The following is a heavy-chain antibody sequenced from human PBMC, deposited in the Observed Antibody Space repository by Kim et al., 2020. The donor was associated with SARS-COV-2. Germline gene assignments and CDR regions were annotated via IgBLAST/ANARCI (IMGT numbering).Heavy chain of an antibody. D-gene: IGHD3-22*01. J-gene: IGHJ4*02. CDR3: ARDRTERAIGYDSSGYAPL. Sequence: SETLSLTCTVSGGSISSGGYYWSWIRQHPGKGLEWIGYIYYSGSTYYNPSLKSRVTISVDTSKNQFSLKLSSVTAADTAVYYCARDRTERAIGYDSSGYAPLWGQGTLVTVSS. CDR2: IYYSGST. CDR1: GGSISSGGYY. V-gene: IGHV4-31*03.